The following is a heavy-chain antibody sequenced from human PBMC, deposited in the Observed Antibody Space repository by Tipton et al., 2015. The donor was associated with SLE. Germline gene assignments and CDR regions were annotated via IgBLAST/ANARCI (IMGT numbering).Heavy chain of an antibody. J-gene: IGHJ3*02. CDR3: ARPIVGVAAFHI. V-gene: IGHV4-39*07. D-gene: IGHD1-26*01. CDR2: IYHRGNT. CDR1: GGTISSDPYY. Sequence: TLSLTCTVSGGTISSDPYYWGWIRQPPGKGLEWIGSIYHRGNTYYNPSLKSRVTISVDTSKNQFSLKLSSVTAADTAVYFCARPIVGVAAFHIWGPGTMVTVSS.